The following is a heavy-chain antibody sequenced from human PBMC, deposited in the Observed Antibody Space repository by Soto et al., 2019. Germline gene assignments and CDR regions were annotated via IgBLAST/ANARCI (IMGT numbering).Heavy chain of an antibody. D-gene: IGHD4-17*01. J-gene: IGHJ3*01. CDR3: ARGFPHDYGVVGFSGETVNDAFDV. CDR2: IDYSGST. CDR1: GGSISSGTYY. Sequence: QVQLQESGPGLAKPSQTLSLICTVSGGSISSGTYYWTWIRQQPGKGLEWIGYIDYSGSTHYSPSIKSRITISVATSQNQFSLRVSSVTAADTAVYYCARGFPHDYGVVGFSGETVNDAFDVWGQGTMVIVSS. V-gene: IGHV4-31*03.